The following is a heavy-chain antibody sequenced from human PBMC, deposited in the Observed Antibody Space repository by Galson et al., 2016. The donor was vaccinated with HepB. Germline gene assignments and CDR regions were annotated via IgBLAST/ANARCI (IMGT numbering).Heavy chain of an antibody. CDR2: ITPYSDNT. Sequence: SVKVSCKASGYTFTSYGISWIRQAPGQGLEWMGWITPYSDNTNYAQNLQGRVTMTTDTSTSTAYMELRSLRSDDTAVCYCARAVEPLGRCWDNWGQGTLVTVSS. V-gene: IGHV1-18*01. D-gene: IGHD1-26*01. J-gene: IGHJ4*02. CDR1: GYTFTSYG. CDR3: ARAVEPLGRCWDN.